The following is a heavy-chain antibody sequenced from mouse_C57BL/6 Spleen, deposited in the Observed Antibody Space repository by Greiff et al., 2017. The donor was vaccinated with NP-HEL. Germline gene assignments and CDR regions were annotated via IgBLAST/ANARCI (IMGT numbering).Heavy chain of an antibody. CDR2: INPSSGYT. CDR3: ARSGDYDLYYFDY. V-gene: IGHV1-4*01. Sequence: VQVVESGAELARPGASVKMSCKASGYTFTSYTMHWVKQRPGQGLEWIGYINPSSGYTKYNQKFKDKATLTADKSSSTAYMQLSSLTSEDSAVYYCARSGDYDLYYFDYWGQGTTLTVSS. CDR1: GYTFTSYT. D-gene: IGHD2-4*01. J-gene: IGHJ2*01.